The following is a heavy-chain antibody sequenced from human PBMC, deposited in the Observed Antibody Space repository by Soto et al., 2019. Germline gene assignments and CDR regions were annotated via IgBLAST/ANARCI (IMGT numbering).Heavy chain of an antibody. Sequence: EVQLVESGGGLVQPGGSLRLSCAASGFTFSTYSMNWVRQAPGKGLEWVSHIRSRGTIMYYADSVKGRFTISRDNAKSSLYLQMNSLRDEDTAVYYYARGGWDDSGWLDYWVQGTLVTVSP. CDR2: IRSRGTIM. CDR3: ARGGWDDSGWLDY. J-gene: IGHJ4*02. V-gene: IGHV3-48*02. D-gene: IGHD6-19*01. CDR1: GFTFSTYS.